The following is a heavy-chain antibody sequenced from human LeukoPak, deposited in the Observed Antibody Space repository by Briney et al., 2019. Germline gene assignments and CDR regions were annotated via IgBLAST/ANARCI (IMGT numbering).Heavy chain of an antibody. Sequence: SETLSLTCTVSGGSISTSSYYWGWVRQPPGKGLEWIGNIFYSGSTYYSPSLKSRVTISLDTSKNQFSLKLSSVTAADTAVYYCARDVGATPGYFDYWGQGTLVTVSS. D-gene: IGHD1-26*01. V-gene: IGHV4-39*07. CDR2: IFYSGST. CDR1: GGSISTSSYY. J-gene: IGHJ4*02. CDR3: ARDVGATPGYFDY.